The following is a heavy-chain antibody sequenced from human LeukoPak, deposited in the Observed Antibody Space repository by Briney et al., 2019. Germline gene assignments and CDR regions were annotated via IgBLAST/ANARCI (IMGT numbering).Heavy chain of an antibody. CDR2: TYYRSKWYN. J-gene: IGHJ4*02. Sequence: SQTLSLTCAISGDSVSSNSAAWNWIRQSPSRGLEWLGRTYYRSKWYNDYAVSVKSRITINPDTSKNQFSLQLNSVTPEDTAVYYCAREEGSGWYMRMGGYYFDYWGQGTLVTVSS. V-gene: IGHV6-1*01. CDR1: GDSVSSNSAA. CDR3: AREEGSGWYMRMGGYYFDY. D-gene: IGHD6-19*01.